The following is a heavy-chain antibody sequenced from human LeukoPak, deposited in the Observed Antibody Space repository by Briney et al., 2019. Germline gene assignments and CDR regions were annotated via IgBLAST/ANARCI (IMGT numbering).Heavy chain of an antibody. V-gene: IGHV1-18*01. Sequence: ASVKVSCKASGYTFTSYGISWVRQAPGQGLEWMGWISAYNGNTSYAQKLQGRVTMTTDTSTSTAYMELRSLRSDDTAVYYCARDVGVVPAAMHFDYWGQGTLVTVSS. CDR2: ISAYNGNT. D-gene: IGHD2-2*01. CDR3: ARDVGVVPAAMHFDY. CDR1: GYTFTSYG. J-gene: IGHJ4*02.